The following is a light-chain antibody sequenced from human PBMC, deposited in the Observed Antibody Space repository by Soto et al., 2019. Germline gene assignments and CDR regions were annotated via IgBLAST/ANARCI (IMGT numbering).Light chain of an antibody. J-gene: IGKJ1*01. CDR3: SQYGGSSWT. CDR2: GAS. CDR1: QSVSSNN. Sequence: EIVLTQSPGTLSLSPGERATLSCRASQSVSSNNLAWYQQKPGQAPRLLIYGASSRATGIPDRFSGSGSGTDFTLTISRLEPEDFAVYYCSQYGGSSWTFGQGTKVEIK. V-gene: IGKV3-20*01.